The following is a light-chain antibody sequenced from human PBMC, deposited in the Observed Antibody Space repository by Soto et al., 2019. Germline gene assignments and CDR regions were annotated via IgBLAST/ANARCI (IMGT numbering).Light chain of an antibody. CDR2: GAS. CDR3: QQYGRSPAELT. J-gene: IGKJ4*01. Sequence: EIVLTQSPGTLSLSPGERATPSCRASQSVSSSYLAWYQQKPGQAPRLLIYGASSRATGIPDRFSGSGSGTDCTLTISSLEAEDSAVYYCQQYGRSPAELTFGGGNKAEIK. CDR1: QSVSSSY. V-gene: IGKV3-20*01.